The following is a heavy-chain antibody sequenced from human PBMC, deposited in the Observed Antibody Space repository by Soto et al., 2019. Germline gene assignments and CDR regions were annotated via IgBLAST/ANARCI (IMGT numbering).Heavy chain of an antibody. CDR2: ISGRGGST. V-gene: IGHV3-23*01. Sequence: EVQLLESGGGLVQPGGSLRLSCAASGFTFRSYAMSCVRQAPGKGLEWVSAISGRGGSTDYADSVKGRFTISRDNSKNTLYLQMTSLRAEDTAVYYCAKVRGRLDAFDIWGQGTMVTVSS. D-gene: IGHD3-10*01. CDR1: GFTFRSYA. J-gene: IGHJ3*02. CDR3: AKVRGRLDAFDI.